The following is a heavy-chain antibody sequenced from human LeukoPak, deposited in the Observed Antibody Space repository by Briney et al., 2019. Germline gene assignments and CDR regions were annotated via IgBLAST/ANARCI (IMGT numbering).Heavy chain of an antibody. V-gene: IGHV3-7*03. D-gene: IGHD2-2*01. CDR1: GFPFDKAW. Sequence: GGSLRLSCAASGFPFDKAWMTWVRQAPGKRLEWVANIKQDGSEKYYVDSVKGRFTISRDNAKNSLYLQMNSLRAEDTAVYYCAKVGAEGERRLGYCSSTSCYADYWGQGTLVTVSS. CDR3: AKVGAEGERRLGYCSSTSCYADY. CDR2: IKQDGSEK. J-gene: IGHJ4*02.